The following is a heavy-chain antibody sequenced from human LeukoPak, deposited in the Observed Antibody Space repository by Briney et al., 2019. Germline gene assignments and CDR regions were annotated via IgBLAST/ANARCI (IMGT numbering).Heavy chain of an antibody. V-gene: IGHV1-18*01. CDR3: ARGPTVTVDYYYYMDV. CDR2: ISAYNGNT. CDR1: GYTFTSYG. Sequence: EASVKVSCKASGYTFTSYGISWVRQAPGQGLEWMGWISAYNGNTNYAQKFQGRVTITTDESTSTAYMELSSLRSEDTAVYYCARGPTVTVDYYYYMDVWGKGTTVTVSS. D-gene: IGHD4-11*01. J-gene: IGHJ6*03.